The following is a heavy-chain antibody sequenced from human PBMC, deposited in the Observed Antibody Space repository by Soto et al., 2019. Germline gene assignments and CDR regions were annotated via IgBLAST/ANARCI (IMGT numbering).Heavy chain of an antibody. CDR1: GYSFTSYW. D-gene: IGHD5-18*01. CDR3: ARRLSDTATFWY. CDR2: IDPSDSYT. Sequence: PGESLKISCKGSGYSFTSYWISWVRQMPGKGPEWMGRIDPSDSYTNYSPSFQGHVTISADKSISTAYLQWSSLKASDTAMYYCARRLSDTATFWYWGQGTLVTVSS. V-gene: IGHV5-10-1*01. J-gene: IGHJ4*02.